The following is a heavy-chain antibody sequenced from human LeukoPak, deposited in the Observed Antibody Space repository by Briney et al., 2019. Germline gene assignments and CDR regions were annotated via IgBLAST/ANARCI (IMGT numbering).Heavy chain of an antibody. V-gene: IGHV3-7*04. CDR3: ARGSGWYQIDY. CDR2: IKQDGSEK. D-gene: IGHD6-19*01. J-gene: IGHJ4*02. CDR1: GFTFSNNW. Sequence: PGGSLRLSRAASGFTFSNNWMNWVRQAPGKGLEWVANIKQDGSEKYYVDSVKGRFTISRDNAKNSLYLQMNSLRIEDTAVYYCARGSGWYQIDYWGQGTLVTVSS.